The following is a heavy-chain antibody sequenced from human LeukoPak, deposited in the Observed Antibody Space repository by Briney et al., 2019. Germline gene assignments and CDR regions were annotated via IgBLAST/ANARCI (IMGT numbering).Heavy chain of an antibody. Sequence: ASVKVSCKASGYTFTSYGISWVRQAPGQGLEWMGWISAYNGNTNYAQKLQGRVTMTTDTSTSTAYMELRSLRSDDTAVYYCARAPVEISGSSPTEYFQHWGRGTLVTVSS. CDR1: GYTFTSYG. CDR2: ISAYNGNT. D-gene: IGHD1-26*01. V-gene: IGHV1-18*01. J-gene: IGHJ1*01. CDR3: ARAPVEISGSSPTEYFQH.